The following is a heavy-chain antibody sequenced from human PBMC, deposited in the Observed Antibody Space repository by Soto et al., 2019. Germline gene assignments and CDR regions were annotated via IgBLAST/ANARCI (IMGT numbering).Heavy chain of an antibody. CDR1: GGSFSGYY. J-gene: IGHJ5*02. Sequence: PSETLSLTCAVYGGSFSGYYWSWIRQPPGKGLEWIGEINHSGSTNYNPSLKSRVTISVDTSKNQFSLKLSSVTAADTAVYYCARRGRSSGYHARSYNWFDPWGQGTLVTVS. CDR3: ARRGRSSGYHARSYNWFDP. CDR2: INHSGST. D-gene: IGHD3-22*01. V-gene: IGHV4-34*01.